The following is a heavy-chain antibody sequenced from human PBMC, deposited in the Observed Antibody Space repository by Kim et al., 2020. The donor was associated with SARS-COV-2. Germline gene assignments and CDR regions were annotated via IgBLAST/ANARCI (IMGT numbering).Heavy chain of an antibody. J-gene: IGHJ6*03. D-gene: IGHD3-9*01. CDR3: ARAWEVLRYIARRPYMDV. CDR2: INHSGST. CDR1: GGPFSGYY. Sequence: SETLSLTCAAYGGPFSGYYWSWIRQPPGKGLEWIGEINHSGSTNYNPSLKSRVTISVDTSKNQFSLKLSSVTDADTAVYYCARAWEVLRYIARRPYMDVWGKGTTVTVSS. V-gene: IGHV4-34*01.